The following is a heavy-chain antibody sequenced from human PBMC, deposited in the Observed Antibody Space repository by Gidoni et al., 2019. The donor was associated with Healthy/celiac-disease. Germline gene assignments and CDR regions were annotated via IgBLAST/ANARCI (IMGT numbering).Heavy chain of an antibody. D-gene: IGHD6-19*01. CDR2: ISSSSSYT. J-gene: IGHJ4*02. CDR1: GSTFSDYY. CDR3: ARERYSSGWYGPLFDY. V-gene: IGHV3-11*06. Sequence: QVQLVESGGGLVKPGGSLRLSCAASGSTFSDYYMSWIRQAPGKGLEWVSYISSSSSYTNYADSVKGRFTISRDNAKNSLYLQMNSLRAEDTAVYYCARERYSSGWYGPLFDYWGQGTLVTVSS.